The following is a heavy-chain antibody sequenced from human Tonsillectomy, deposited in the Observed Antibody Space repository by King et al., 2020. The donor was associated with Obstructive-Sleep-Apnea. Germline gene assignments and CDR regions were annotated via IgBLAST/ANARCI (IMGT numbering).Heavy chain of an antibody. CDR1: GGSISSYY. J-gene: IGHJ6*02. CDR2: IYTNGST. D-gene: IGHD3-16*01. CDR3: ARGGSSNYYYYGMDV. Sequence: QLQESGPGLVKPSETLSLTCTVSGGSISSYYCSWIRQPAGKGLEWSGRIYTNGSTNYNPFLKSRVTMSVDTSKNQFSLKLSSVTAADTAGYYCARGGSSNYYYYGMDVWGQGTTVTVSS. V-gene: IGHV4-4*07.